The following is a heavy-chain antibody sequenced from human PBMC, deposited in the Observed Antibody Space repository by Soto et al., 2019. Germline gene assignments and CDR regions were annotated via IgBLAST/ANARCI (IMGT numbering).Heavy chain of an antibody. D-gene: IGHD6-13*01. CDR3: ARGYSSSSAAFDY. J-gene: IGHJ4*02. V-gene: IGHV3-30-3*01. Sequence: GGSLRLSCAASGFTFNRYAIHWVRQAPGKGLEWVAIISYDGSNKYYADSVKGRFTISRDNSKNTLYLQMNSLRGEDTAVYYCARGYSSSSAAFDYWGQGTQVTVSS. CDR1: GFTFNRYA. CDR2: ISYDGSNK.